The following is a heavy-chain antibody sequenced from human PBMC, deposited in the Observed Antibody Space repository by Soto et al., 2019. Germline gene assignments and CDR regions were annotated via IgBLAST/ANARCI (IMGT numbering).Heavy chain of an antibody. D-gene: IGHD2-15*01. J-gene: IGHJ5*01. CDR1: GLSFSSYT. Sequence: EVQLVESGGGLVKPGESLRLSYAASGLSFSSYTMNWVRQAPGKGLQWVSSITNRGTHTYSADSVKGRFTISRDNDKNSLYLQMNNLRAEVTAIYFCARAHEVAWFDSWGLGTLVTVTS. CDR2: ITNRGTHT. CDR3: ARAHEVAWFDS. V-gene: IGHV3-21*01.